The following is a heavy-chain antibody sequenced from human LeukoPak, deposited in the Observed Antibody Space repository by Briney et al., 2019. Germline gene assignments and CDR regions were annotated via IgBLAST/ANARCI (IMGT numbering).Heavy chain of an antibody. D-gene: IGHD3-16*01. V-gene: IGHV3-43D*03. CDR2: ISWDGGST. CDR3: AKDIGGGNDC. Sequence: GGSLRLSCAASGFTFDDYAMHWVRQPPGKGLEWVSLISWDGGSTYYADSVKGRFIISRDNSKNSLYLQMNSLRAEDTALYYCAKDIGGGNDCWGQGTLVTVSS. J-gene: IGHJ4*02. CDR1: GFTFDDYA.